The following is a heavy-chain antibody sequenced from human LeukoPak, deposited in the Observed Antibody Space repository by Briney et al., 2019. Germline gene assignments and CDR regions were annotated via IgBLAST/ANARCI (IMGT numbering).Heavy chain of an antibody. J-gene: IGHJ3*02. D-gene: IGHD2-2*01. CDR3: ARDTERPYCSSTSCYGAFDI. V-gene: IGHV1-69*13. CDR2: IIPIFGTA. CDR1: GGTFSSYA. Sequence: ASAKVSCKASGGTFSSYAISWVRQAPGQGLEWMGGIIPIFGTANYAQKFQGRVTITADESTSTAYMELSSLRSEDTAVYYCARDTERPYCSSTSCYGAFDIWGQGTMVTVSS.